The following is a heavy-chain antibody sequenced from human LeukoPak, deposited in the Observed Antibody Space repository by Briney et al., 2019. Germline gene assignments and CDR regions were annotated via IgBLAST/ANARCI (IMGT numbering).Heavy chain of an antibody. J-gene: IGHJ5*02. CDR2: ISSSSSYI. Sequence: PGGSLRLSCAASGFTFSSYSMNWVRQAPGKGLEWVSSISSSSSYIYYADSVKGRFTISRDNAKNSLYLQMNSLRAEVTAVYYCARGVEYSGYDTGSWGQGTLVTVSS. D-gene: IGHD5-12*01. CDR3: ARGVEYSGYDTGS. CDR1: GFTFSSYS. V-gene: IGHV3-21*01.